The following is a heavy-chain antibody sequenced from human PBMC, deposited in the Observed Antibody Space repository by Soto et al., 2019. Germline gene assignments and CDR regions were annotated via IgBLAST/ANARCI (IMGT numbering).Heavy chain of an antibody. CDR3: ARDDYYYGMDV. J-gene: IGHJ6*02. CDR1: GGSVSRGSYY. CDR2: IYYSGST. V-gene: IGHV4-61*01. Sequence: SETLSLTCTVSGGSVSRGSYYWSWIRQPPGKGLEWIGYIYYSGSTNYNPSLKSRVTISVDTSKNQFSLKLSSVTAADTAVYYCARDDYYYGMDVWGQGTTVTVS.